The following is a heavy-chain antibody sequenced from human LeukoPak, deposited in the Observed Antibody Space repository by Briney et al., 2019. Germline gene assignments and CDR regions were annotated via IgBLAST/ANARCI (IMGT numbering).Heavy chain of an antibody. V-gene: IGHV4-39*01. D-gene: IGHD6-19*01. Sequence: SETLSLTCTVSGGSISSSSYYWGWIRQPPGKGLEWIGTIYHSGSTYYNPSLKSRVTISVDTSKNQFSLKLTSVTAADTAVYYCARRPRIAVAGPPFDCWGQGTLVTVSS. J-gene: IGHJ4*02. CDR2: IYHSGST. CDR1: GGSISSSSYY. CDR3: ARRPRIAVAGPPFDC.